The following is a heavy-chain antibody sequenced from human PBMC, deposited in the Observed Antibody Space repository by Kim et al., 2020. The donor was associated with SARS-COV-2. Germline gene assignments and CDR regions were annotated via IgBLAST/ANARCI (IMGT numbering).Heavy chain of an antibody. V-gene: IGHV4-39*07. CDR1: GGSLSSSSYY. CDR2: IYYSGST. J-gene: IGHJ5*02. CDR3: ARDQDLFAP. Sequence: SETLSLICTVSGGSLSSSSYYWGWLRQPPGKGLEWIGSIYYSGSTYYNPSPKSRVTISVDTSKNQFSLKLSSVTAAATAVSYCARDQDLFAPWGQATL.